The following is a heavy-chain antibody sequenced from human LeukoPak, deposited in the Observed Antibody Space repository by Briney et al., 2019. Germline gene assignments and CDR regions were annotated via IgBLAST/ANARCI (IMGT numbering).Heavy chain of an antibody. Sequence: SETLSLTCAVSGGSISSSNWWSWVRQPPGKGLEWIGEIYHSGSTNYNPSLKSRVTISVDKSKNQFSLKLSSVTAADTAVYYCARVEGSEAVAGFEHWGQGTLVTVSS. CDR3: ARVEGSEAVAGFEH. J-gene: IGHJ4*02. CDR2: IYHSGST. D-gene: IGHD6-19*01. CDR1: GGSISSSNW. V-gene: IGHV4-4*02.